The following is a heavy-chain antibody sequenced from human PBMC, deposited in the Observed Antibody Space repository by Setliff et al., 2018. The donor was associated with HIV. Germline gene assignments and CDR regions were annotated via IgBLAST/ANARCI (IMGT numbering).Heavy chain of an antibody. Sequence: GASVKVSCKASGYTFIDYYIHWVRQAPGRGLEWMGWINTDNGITEYAENFQGRVAMTRDTSMSTAYMELNRLTFDDTAVYYCAGVSSQFSEWRKDYFEYWGQGSLVTVSS. J-gene: IGHJ4*02. V-gene: IGHV1-2*02. D-gene: IGHD3-3*01. CDR1: GYTFIDYY. CDR2: INTDNGIT. CDR3: AGVSSQFSEWRKDYFEY.